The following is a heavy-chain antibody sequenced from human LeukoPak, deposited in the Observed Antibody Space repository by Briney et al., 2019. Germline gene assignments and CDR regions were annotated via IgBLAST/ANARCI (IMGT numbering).Heavy chain of an antibody. Sequence: ASVKVSCKASGYTFTSYGISRVRQAPGQGLEWMGWISAYNGNTNYAQKLQGRVTMTTDTSTSTAYMELRSLRSDDTAVYYCARVHPYYDILTGYSGVLDYWGQGTLVTVSS. J-gene: IGHJ4*02. CDR2: ISAYNGNT. CDR3: ARVHPYYDILTGYSGVLDY. CDR1: GYTFTSYG. V-gene: IGHV1-18*01. D-gene: IGHD3-9*01.